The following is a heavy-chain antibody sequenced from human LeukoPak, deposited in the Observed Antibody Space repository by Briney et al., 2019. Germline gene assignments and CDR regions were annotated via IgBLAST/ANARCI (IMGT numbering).Heavy chain of an antibody. CDR1: GGPFSGYY. V-gene: IGHV4-34*01. CDR2: INHSGST. J-gene: IGHJ4*02. D-gene: IGHD3-10*01. Sequence: PSETLSLTCAVYGGPFSGYYWSWIRQPPGKGLEWIGEINHSGSTNYNPSLKSRVTISVDTSKNQFSLKLSSVTAADTAVYYCARGLFGSGSYLRYWGQGTLVTVSS. CDR3: ARGLFGSGSYLRY.